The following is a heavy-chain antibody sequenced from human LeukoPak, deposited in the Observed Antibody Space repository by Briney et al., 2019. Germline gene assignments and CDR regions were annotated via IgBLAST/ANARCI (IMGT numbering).Heavy chain of an antibody. J-gene: IGHJ4*02. CDR1: GFTFSSYS. V-gene: IGHV3-21*01. CDR3: ARFRGMMATSGYFDY. D-gene: IGHD5-24*01. Sequence: GGSLRLSCAASGFTFSSYSFNWVRQVPGNGLELVSSITTTFYTYYTDSVKGRFTISRDNAKNTLYLQMNSLRAEDTAVYYCARFRGMMATSGYFDYWGQGTLVAVSS. CDR2: ITTTFYT.